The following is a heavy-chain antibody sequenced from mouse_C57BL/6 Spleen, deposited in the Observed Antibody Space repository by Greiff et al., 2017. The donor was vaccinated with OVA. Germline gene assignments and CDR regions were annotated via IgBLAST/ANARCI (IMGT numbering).Heavy chain of an antibody. CDR3: ASLYDGYYFDY. D-gene: IGHD2-3*01. J-gene: IGHJ2*01. V-gene: IGHV1-50*01. CDR1: GYTFTSYW. Sequence: VQLQQPGAELVKPGASVKLSCKASGYTFTSYWMQWVKQRPGQGLEWIGEIDPSDSYTNYNQKFKGKATLTVDTSSSTAYMQLSSLTSEDSAVYYCASLYDGYYFDYWGQGTTLTVSS. CDR2: IDPSDSYT.